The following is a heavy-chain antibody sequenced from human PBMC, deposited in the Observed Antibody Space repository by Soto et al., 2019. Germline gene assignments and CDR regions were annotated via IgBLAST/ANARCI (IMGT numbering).Heavy chain of an antibody. J-gene: IGHJ4*02. V-gene: IGHV1-69*13. CDR2: IIPIFGTA. CDR1: GVTFSSYA. D-gene: IGHD2-21*01. Sequence: SVKVSGKASGVTFSSYAISWVRQAPGQGLEWMGGIIPIFGTANYAQKFQGRVTITADESISTAYMELSRLRSDDTAVYYCARGDVGDFDYWGQGTLVTVSS. CDR3: ARGDVGDFDY.